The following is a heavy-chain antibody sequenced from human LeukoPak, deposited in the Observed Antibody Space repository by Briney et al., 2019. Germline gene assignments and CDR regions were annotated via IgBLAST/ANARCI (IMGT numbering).Heavy chain of an antibody. J-gene: IGHJ4*02. CDR2: ISGSGGST. V-gene: IGHV3-23*01. CDR1: GFTFSSYA. D-gene: IGHD3-3*01. CDR3: AKGDFWSGYYYFDY. Sequence: GGSLRLSCAASGFTFSSYAMSWVRQAPGKGLEWVSAISGSGGSTYYADSVKGRFTISRDNSKNTLYLQMNSLRAEDTAVYCCAKGDFWSGYYYFDYWGQGTLVTVSS.